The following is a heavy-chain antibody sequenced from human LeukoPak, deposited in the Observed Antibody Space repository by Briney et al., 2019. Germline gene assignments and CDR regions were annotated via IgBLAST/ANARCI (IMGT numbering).Heavy chain of an antibody. CDR2: IHISGST. Sequence: SETLSLTCSVSDDSMSSYYWSWVRQPAGKGLEWIGRIHISGSTNYNPSLRSRVTMSLATSKNQFSLKLSSVTAADTAVYYCGGSRDGYIDYWGQGTLVTVSS. D-gene: IGHD5-24*01. CDR1: DDSMSSYY. CDR3: GGSRDGYIDY. V-gene: IGHV4-4*07. J-gene: IGHJ4*02.